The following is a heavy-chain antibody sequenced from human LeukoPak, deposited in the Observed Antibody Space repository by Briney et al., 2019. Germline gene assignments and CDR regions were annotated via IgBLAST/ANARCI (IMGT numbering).Heavy chain of an antibody. V-gene: IGHV4-59*01. D-gene: IGHD2-2*01. J-gene: IGHJ3*02. CDR1: GGSISSYY. CDR3: ARESSTTSVGAFDI. CDR2: IYYSGST. Sequence: KTSETLSLTCTVSGGSISSYYWSWIRQPPGKGLEWIGYIYYSGSTNYNPSLKSRVTISVDTSKNQFSLKLSSVTAADTAVYYCARESSTTSVGAFDIWGQGTMVTVSS.